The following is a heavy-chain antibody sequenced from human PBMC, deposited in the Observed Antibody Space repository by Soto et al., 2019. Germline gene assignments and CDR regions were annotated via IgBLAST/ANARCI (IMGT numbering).Heavy chain of an antibody. V-gene: IGHV4-31*03. CDR2: ISYSGST. D-gene: IGHD3-22*01. Sequence: SETLSLTCIVSGGSISSGGFFWTWIRQHPGGGLEWIGYISYSGSTYYNPSLRSRVILSVDTSKSQFSLKLSSVTAADTAVYYCARYYDSSGYYDWFDPWGRGTLVTVSS. CDR3: ARYYDSSGYYDWFDP. CDR1: GGSISSGGFF. J-gene: IGHJ5*02.